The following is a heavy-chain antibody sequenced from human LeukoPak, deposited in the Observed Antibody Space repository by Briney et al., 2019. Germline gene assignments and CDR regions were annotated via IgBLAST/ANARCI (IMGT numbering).Heavy chain of an antibody. J-gene: IGHJ4*02. V-gene: IGHV3-23*01. CDR2: ISGSGGST. CDR1: GFTFSSYA. D-gene: IGHD3-22*01. CDR3: ASEDSSGYTPLGY. Sequence: GGSLRPSCAASGFTFSSYAMSWVRQAPGKGLEWVSAISGSGGSTYYADSVKGRFTISRDNSKNTLYLQMNSLRAEDTAVYYCASEDSSGYTPLGYWGQGTLVTVSS.